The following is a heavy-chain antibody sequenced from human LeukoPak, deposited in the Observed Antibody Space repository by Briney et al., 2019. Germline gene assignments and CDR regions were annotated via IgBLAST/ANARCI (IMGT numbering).Heavy chain of an antibody. Sequence: SETLSLTCTVSGGSIRSGSYYWSWIRQPAGKGLEWIGRIYISRSTNYNPSLKSRVTMSVDTSKNQFSLRLSSVTAADTAVYYCARDRGTWNDDGFDYWGQGTLVTVSS. D-gene: IGHD1-1*01. CDR3: ARDRGTWNDDGFDY. CDR1: GGSIRSGSYY. CDR2: IYISRST. V-gene: IGHV4-61*02. J-gene: IGHJ4*02.